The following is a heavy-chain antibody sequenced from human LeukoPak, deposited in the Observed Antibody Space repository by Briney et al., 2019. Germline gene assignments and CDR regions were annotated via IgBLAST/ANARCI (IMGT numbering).Heavy chain of an antibody. CDR3: ARAPRQWLDEYYFDY. Sequence: GGSLRLSCAASGFTFSSYAMSWVRQAPGKGLEWVAVISYDGSNKYYADSVKGRFTISRDNSKNTLYLQMNSLRAEDTAVYYCARAPRQWLDEYYFDYWGQGTLVTVSS. CDR2: ISYDGSNK. J-gene: IGHJ4*02. D-gene: IGHD6-19*01. V-gene: IGHV3-30-3*01. CDR1: GFTFSSYA.